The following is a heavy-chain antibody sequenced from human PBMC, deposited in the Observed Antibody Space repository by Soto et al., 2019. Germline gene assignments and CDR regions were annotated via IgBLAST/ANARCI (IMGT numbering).Heavy chain of an antibody. J-gene: IGHJ4*02. CDR3: ARDPIAAASIILY. Sequence: GGSLRLSCAASGFTFSSYSMNWVRQAPGKGLEWVSSISSSSSYIYYADSVKGRFTISRDNAKNSLYLQMNSLRAEDTAVYYCARDPIAAASIILYWGQGTLVTSPQ. V-gene: IGHV3-21*01. CDR2: ISSSSSYI. D-gene: IGHD6-13*01. CDR1: GFTFSSYS.